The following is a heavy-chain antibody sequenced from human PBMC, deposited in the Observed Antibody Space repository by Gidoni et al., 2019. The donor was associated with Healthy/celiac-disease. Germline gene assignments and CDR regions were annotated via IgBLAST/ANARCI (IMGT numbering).Heavy chain of an antibody. CDR1: GGSLSSGGYS. CDR3: ARVGPLDYYDSKRGFDP. J-gene: IGHJ5*02. CDR2: IYHSGSP. V-gene: IGHV4-30-2*01. D-gene: IGHD3-22*01. Sequence: QLQLQESVSVLVKPSQPLSLTCAVSGGSLSSGGYSWSWIRQPPGKGLEWIGYIYHSGSPDYNPSLKSRVTISVDRSKNQFSLKLRSVTAADTAVYYCARVGPLDYYDSKRGFDPWGQGTLVTVSS.